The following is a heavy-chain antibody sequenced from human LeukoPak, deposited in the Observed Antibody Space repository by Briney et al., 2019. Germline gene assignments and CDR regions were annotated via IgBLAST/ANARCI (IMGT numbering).Heavy chain of an antibody. CDR1: GGSISSSSYY. V-gene: IGHV4-39*01. J-gene: IGHJ4*02. Sequence: SETLSLTCTVSGGSISSSSYYWGWLRQPPWKGLEWIGNIYYGENTYYNPSLKSRVTISIDTSKNQFYLKLSSLTAADTAVYYCARRDDSSGYHKIFDYWGPGTLVTVSS. CDR2: IYYGENT. D-gene: IGHD3-22*01. CDR3: ARRDDSSGYHKIFDY.